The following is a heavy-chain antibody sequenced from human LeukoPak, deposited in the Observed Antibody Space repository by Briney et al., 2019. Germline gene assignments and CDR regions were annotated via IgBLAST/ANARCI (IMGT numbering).Heavy chain of an antibody. CDR3: ARWGGTRQYYFDY. D-gene: IGHD1-1*01. CDR2: TRFDGSIK. V-gene: IGHV3-33*08. CDR1: GFTFIIYG. J-gene: IGHJ4*02. Sequence: GGSLRLSCAVSGFTFIIYGMQWVRQAPGKGLEWVAVTRFDGSIKQYADSVKGRFTISRDDSKNTLYLQMNSLKSEDTAVYYCARWGGTRQYYFDYWGRGTLVTVSS.